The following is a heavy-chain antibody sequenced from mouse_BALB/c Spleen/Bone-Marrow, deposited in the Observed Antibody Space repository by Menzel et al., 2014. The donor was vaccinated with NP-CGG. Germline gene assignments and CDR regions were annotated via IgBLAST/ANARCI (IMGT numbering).Heavy chain of an antibody. V-gene: IGHV5-6*01. CDR1: GFTFSTYG. D-gene: IGHD4-1*01. CDR3: TRQRNWDHYAMDY. Sequence: EVKVVESGGDLVKPGGSLKLSCAASGFTFSTYGTSWVRQTPDKRLEWVATISSGGGYTYYPDSVKGRFTISRDNANNTLYPQMSSLKSEDTAMYYCTRQRNWDHYAMDYWGRGTSVTVSS. J-gene: IGHJ4*01. CDR2: ISSGGGYT.